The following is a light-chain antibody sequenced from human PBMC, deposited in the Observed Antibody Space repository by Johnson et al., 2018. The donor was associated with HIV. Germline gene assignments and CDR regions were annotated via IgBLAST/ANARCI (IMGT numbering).Light chain of an antibody. CDR3: GTWDSSLNAYV. Sequence: TQPPSVSAAPGQRVTISCSGGSSNIGSSAVNWYQQLPGTAPKLLIYRNNQRPSGVPDRFSGSKSGTSASLAISGLQAEDEADYYCGTWDSSLNAYVFGAATKVAVL. CDR1: SSNIGSSA. J-gene: IGLJ1*01. V-gene: IGLV1-44*01. CDR2: RNN.